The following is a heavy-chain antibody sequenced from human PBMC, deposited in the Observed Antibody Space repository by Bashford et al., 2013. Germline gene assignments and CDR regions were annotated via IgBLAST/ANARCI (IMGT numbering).Heavy chain of an antibody. CDR2: IGTAGDT. D-gene: IGHD2-2*01. CDR1: GFTFSSYD. CDR3: ARDGCSSTSCYYAYYMDV. Sequence: GGSLRLSCAASGFTFSSYDMHWVRQGTGKGLEWVSAIGTAGDTNYLDSVKGRFTISRDNSKNTLYLQMNSLRAEDTAVYYCARDGCSSTSCYYAYYMDVWGKGPRSPSP. V-gene: IGHV3-13*01. J-gene: IGHJ6*03.